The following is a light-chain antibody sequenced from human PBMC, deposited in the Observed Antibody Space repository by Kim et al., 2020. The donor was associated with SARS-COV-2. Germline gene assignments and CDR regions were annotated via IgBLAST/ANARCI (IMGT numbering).Light chain of an antibody. V-gene: IGKV1-5*03. CDR1: QSISTW. CDR2: KAS. CDR3: QQYNSYSWT. J-gene: IGKJ1*01. Sequence: DIQMTQSPSTLSASIGDRVTITCRASQSISTWLAWYQEKPGKAPKLLIYKASSLESGVPSRFSGSGSGTEFTLTISSLQPDDFATYYCQQYNSYSWTFGQGTKVDNQ.